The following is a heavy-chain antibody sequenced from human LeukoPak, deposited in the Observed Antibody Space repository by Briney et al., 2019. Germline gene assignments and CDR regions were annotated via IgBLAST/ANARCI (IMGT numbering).Heavy chain of an antibody. CDR1: GGSISSYY. CDR3: ARVVTAHSSSLYSGSRYYFDY. CDR2: IYTSGST. J-gene: IGHJ4*02. V-gene: IGHV4-4*07. D-gene: IGHD6-13*01. Sequence: SETLSLTCTVSGGSISSYYWSWIRQPAGKGLEWIGRIYTSGSTNYNPSLKSRVTMSVDTSKNQLSLKLSSVTAADTAVYYCARVVTAHSSSLYSGSRYYFDYWGQGTLVTVSS.